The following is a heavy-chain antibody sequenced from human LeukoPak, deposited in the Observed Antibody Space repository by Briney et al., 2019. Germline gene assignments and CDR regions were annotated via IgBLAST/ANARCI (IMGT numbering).Heavy chain of an antibody. CDR2: IIPIFGTA. Sequence: ASVKVSCKASGGTFSSYAISWVRQAPGQGLEWMGGIIPIFGTAIYAQKFQGRVTITADESTSTAYMELSSLRSEDTAVYYCARVVDYGDYTLVGDYWGQGTLVTVSS. D-gene: IGHD4-17*01. J-gene: IGHJ4*02. CDR1: GGTFSSYA. CDR3: ARVVDYGDYTLVGDY. V-gene: IGHV1-69*13.